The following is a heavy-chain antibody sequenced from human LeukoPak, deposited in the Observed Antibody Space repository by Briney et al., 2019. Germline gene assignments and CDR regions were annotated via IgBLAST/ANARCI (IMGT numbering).Heavy chain of an antibody. J-gene: IGHJ4*02. Sequence: GGSLRLSCAASGFTFSSYSMNWVRQAPGKGLEWVSSISSSSSYIYYADSVKGRFTISRDNAKNLLYLQMNSLRAEDTAVYYCARAVDTAMTDYWGQGTLVTVSS. CDR1: GFTFSSYS. CDR2: ISSSSSYI. CDR3: ARAVDTAMTDY. V-gene: IGHV3-21*01. D-gene: IGHD5-18*01.